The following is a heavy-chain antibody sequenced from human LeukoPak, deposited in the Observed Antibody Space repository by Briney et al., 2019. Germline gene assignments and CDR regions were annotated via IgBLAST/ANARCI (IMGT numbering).Heavy chain of an antibody. J-gene: IGHJ4*02. CDR3: ATELRHYDSSGYYGY. Sequence: ASVKVSCKASGYTFTSYGISWVRQAPGQGLEWTGWISAYNGNTNYAQKLQGRVTMTTDTSTSTAYMELRSLRSDDTAVYYCATELRHYDSSGYYGYWGQGTLVTVSS. D-gene: IGHD3-22*01. CDR2: ISAYNGNT. V-gene: IGHV1-18*01. CDR1: GYTFTSYG.